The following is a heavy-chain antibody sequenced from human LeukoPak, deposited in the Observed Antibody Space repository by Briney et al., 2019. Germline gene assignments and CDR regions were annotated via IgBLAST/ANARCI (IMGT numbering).Heavy chain of an antibody. Sequence: SETLSLTCTVSGGSISTYYWSWIRQPPGKGLEWIGYIYYSGSTNYNPSLKSRVTISVDTSKNQFSLKLSSVTAADTAVYYCARGRYYDSSGYYSFAGIDYWGQGTLVTVSS. V-gene: IGHV4-59*12. CDR2: IYYSGST. D-gene: IGHD3-22*01. J-gene: IGHJ4*02. CDR1: GGSISTYY. CDR3: ARGRYYDSSGYYSFAGIDY.